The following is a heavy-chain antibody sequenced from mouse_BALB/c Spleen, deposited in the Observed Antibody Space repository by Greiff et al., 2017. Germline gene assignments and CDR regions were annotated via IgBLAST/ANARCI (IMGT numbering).Heavy chain of an antibody. J-gene: IGHJ3*01. CDR1: GFTFSSYT. D-gene: IGHD1-1*01. V-gene: IGHV5-6-4*01. CDR2: ISSGGSYT. Sequence: EVKLVESGGGLVKPGGSLKLSCAASGFTFSSYTMSWVRQTPEKRLEWVATISSGGSYTYYPDSVKGRFTISRDNAKNTLYLQMSSLKSEDTAMYYCTRDRGSIPWFAYWGQGTLVTVSA. CDR3: TRDRGSIPWFAY.